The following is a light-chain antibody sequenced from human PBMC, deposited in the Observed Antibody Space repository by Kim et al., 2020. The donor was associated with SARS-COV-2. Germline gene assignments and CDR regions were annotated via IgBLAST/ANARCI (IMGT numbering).Light chain of an antibody. J-gene: IGLJ3*02. CDR2: GKN. Sequence: ALGQTVRITCQGDSLRNYYASWYQQKPGQAPEIVIFGKNNRPSGIPDRFSGSSSGNTASLTITGAQAEDEADYYCNSRDSSGDHWVFGGGTQLTVL. CDR1: SLRNYY. V-gene: IGLV3-19*01. CDR3: NSRDSSGDHWV.